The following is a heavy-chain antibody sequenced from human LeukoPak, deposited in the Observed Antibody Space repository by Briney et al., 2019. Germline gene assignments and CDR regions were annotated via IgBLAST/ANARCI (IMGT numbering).Heavy chain of an antibody. V-gene: IGHV3-23*01. J-gene: IGHJ4*02. D-gene: IGHD2-2*01. CDR2: ISGSGGST. CDR3: AMEAYCSSTSCDSRVDY. Sequence: GGSLRLSCAASGFTFSSYAMSWVRQAPGKGLEWVSAISGSGGSTDYADSVKGRFTISRDNSKNTLYLQMNSLRAEDTAVYYCAMEAYCSSTSCDSRVDYWGQGTLVTVSS. CDR1: GFTFSSYA.